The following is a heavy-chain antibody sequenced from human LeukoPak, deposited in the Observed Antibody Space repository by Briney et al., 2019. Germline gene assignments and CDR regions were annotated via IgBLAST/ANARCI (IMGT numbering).Heavy chain of an antibody. CDR2: INHSGST. V-gene: IGHV4-34*01. J-gene: IGHJ4*02. Sequence: PSETLSLTCTVSGGSFSGYYWSWIRQPPGKGLEWIGEINHSGSTKYNPSLKSRVTISIDTSKNQFSLKVSSVTAADTAVYYCARGQKYYYDSSGYGPNDYWGQGTLVTVSS. CDR3: ARGQKYYYDSSGYGPNDY. CDR1: GGSFSGYY. D-gene: IGHD3-22*01.